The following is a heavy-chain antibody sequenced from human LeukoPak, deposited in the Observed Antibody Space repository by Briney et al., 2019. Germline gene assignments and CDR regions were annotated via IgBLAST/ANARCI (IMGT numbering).Heavy chain of an antibody. D-gene: IGHD6-13*01. V-gene: IGHV3-7*01. CDR1: GFTFSSYW. J-gene: IGHJ4*02. CDR3: ARIAAADRDPNYFDY. CDR2: IKQDGSEK. Sequence: PGGSLRLSCAASGFTFSSYWMSWVRQAPGKGLEWVANIKQDGSEKYYVDSVKGRFTISRDNAKNSLYLQMNSLRAEDTAVYYCARIAAADRDPNYFDYWGQGTLVTVSS.